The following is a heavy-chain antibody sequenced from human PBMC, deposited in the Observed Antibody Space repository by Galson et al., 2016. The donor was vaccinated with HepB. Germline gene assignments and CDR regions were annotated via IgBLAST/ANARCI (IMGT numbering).Heavy chain of an antibody. CDR2: IIPLFGTA. V-gene: IGHV1-69*13. D-gene: IGHD3-10*01. J-gene: IGHJ6*02. CDR3: ARSLGRKRPSYGSGSYYNEASYSMDV. Sequence: SVKVSCKASGGTFSRNGFSWVRQGPGQGLEWLGGIIPLFGTAHYGQKLQGRVTITADDSPNTAYRELRSLASEDTAVYFRARSLGRKRPSYGSGSYYNEASYSMDVWGQGTAVTVSS. CDR1: GGTFSRNG.